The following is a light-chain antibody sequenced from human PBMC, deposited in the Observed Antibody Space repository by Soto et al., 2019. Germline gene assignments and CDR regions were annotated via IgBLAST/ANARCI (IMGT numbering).Light chain of an antibody. CDR1: QSVSFSY. CDR3: PQYGSSSHT. CDR2: GAS. J-gene: IGKJ4*01. Sequence: EMVLTQSPGTLSLSPGERATLSCRASQSVSFSYLAWYQQKPGQAPRLLIYGASSRATGIPDRFSGSGSGTDFTVTISRLEPEDFAVYYCPQYGSSSHTFGGRTKVDIK. V-gene: IGKV3-20*01.